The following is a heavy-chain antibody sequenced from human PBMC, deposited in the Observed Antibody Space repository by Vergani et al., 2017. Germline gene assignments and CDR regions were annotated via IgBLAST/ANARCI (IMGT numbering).Heavy chain of an antibody. J-gene: IGHJ2*01. CDR3: VKDKDYDADGPFDL. Sequence: VEAGGGLVQPGGSLRLSCTASGFTFQAFAFPWVPQVSGRGLEWVSGIDRNYGVKNGNSFEGRFSISRDNAKKAVFLQMNNLRHEDTALYFCVKDKDYDADGPFDLWGRGTLVTVSS. V-gene: IGHV3-9*01. CDR2: IDRNYGVK. D-gene: IGHD3-16*01. CDR1: GFTFQAFA.